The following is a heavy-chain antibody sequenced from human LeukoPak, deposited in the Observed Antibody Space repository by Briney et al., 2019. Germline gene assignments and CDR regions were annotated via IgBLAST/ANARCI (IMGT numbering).Heavy chain of an antibody. J-gene: IGHJ4*02. CDR2: IKQDGSET. D-gene: IGHD2-15*01. Sequence: PGVSLRLSCAASGFTFSRYWMSWVRQAPRKGLEWVANIKQDGSETYYVDSMKGRFTISRDNAKNSLYLQMNSLRAEDTAVYYCAKQLGYCSDGSCYFPYWGQGTLVTVSS. V-gene: IGHV3-7*03. CDR3: AKQLGYCSDGSCYFPY. CDR1: GFTFSRYW.